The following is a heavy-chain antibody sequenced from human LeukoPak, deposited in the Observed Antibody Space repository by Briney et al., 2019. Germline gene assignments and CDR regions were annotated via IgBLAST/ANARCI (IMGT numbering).Heavy chain of an antibody. V-gene: IGHV3-74*01. CDR1: GFTFSSYW. Sequence: GGSLRLSCAASGFTFSSYWMHWVRQAPGKGLVWVSRINSDGSSTSYADSVKGRFTISRDNAKNTLYLQMNSLRAEDTAVYYCAPGGDPPYYFDYWGQGTLVTVSS. CDR3: APGGDPPYYFDY. D-gene: IGHD3-16*01. J-gene: IGHJ4*02. CDR2: INSDGSST.